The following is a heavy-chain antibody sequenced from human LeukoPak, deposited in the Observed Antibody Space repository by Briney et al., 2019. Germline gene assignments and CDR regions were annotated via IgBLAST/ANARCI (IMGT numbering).Heavy chain of an antibody. CDR3: ARGAEYYYDSSGYFPFDY. D-gene: IGHD3-22*01. CDR1: GFTFSSYT. CDR2: ITTSDGNT. Sequence: PGGSLRLSCTASGFTFSSYTMSWVRQAPGKGLEWVSTITTSDGNTYYADSVKGRFTVSRDNAKNSLYLQMNSLRAEDTAVYYCARGAEYYYDSSGYFPFDYWGQGTLVTVSS. J-gene: IGHJ4*02. V-gene: IGHV3-23*01.